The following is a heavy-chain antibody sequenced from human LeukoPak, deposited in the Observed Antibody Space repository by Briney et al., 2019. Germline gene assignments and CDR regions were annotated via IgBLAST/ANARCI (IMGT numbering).Heavy chain of an antibody. Sequence: ASVKVSCKACGYPFTGYFIHWVRQAPGLGLEWMGWINPNSGGTNYAQKFQGWVTMTRDTSINTAYMELSSLKSDDTAVYYCARANYYDSIGDAFDIWGQGTMVTVSS. D-gene: IGHD3-22*01. V-gene: IGHV1-2*04. CDR1: GYPFTGYF. CDR2: INPNSGGT. CDR3: ARANYYDSIGDAFDI. J-gene: IGHJ3*02.